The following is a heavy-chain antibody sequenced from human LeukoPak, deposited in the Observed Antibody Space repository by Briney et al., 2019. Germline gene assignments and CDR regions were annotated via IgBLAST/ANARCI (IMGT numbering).Heavy chain of an antibody. CDR3: ARDPLSSITMVRGVVAHFDY. J-gene: IGHJ4*02. D-gene: IGHD3-10*01. Sequence: GGSLRLSCAASGFTFSSYAMHWVRQAPGKGLEWVAVISYDGSNKYYADSVKGRFTISRDNSKNTLYLQMNSLRAEDTAVYYCARDPLSSITMVRGVVAHFDYWGQGTLVTVSS. CDR1: GFTFSSYA. CDR2: ISYDGSNK. V-gene: IGHV3-30-3*01.